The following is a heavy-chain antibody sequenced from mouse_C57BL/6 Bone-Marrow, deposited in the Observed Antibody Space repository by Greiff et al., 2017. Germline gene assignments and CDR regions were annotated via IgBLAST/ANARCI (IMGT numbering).Heavy chain of an antibody. J-gene: IGHJ2*01. Sequence: VKLQESGAELVRPGASVKLSCKASGYTFTDYYINWVKQRPGQGLEWIARIYPGSGNTYYNEKFKGKATLTAEKSSSTAYMQLSSLTSEDSAVYFCARGDYYGSSYGMDYWGQGTTLTVSS. CDR2: IYPGSGNT. CDR3: ARGDYYGSSYGMDY. CDR1: GYTFTDYY. D-gene: IGHD1-1*01. V-gene: IGHV1-76*01.